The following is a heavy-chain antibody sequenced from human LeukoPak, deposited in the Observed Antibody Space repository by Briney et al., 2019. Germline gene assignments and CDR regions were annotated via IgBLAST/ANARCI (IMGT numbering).Heavy chain of an antibody. D-gene: IGHD1-1*01. V-gene: IGHV3-21*01. CDR2: VSGSSSYI. CDR3: TTRVEENTLYAHDY. J-gene: IGHJ4*02. Sequence: GGSLRLSCAASGFTFSNYNMNWVRQAPGKGLEWVSSVSGSSSYIYYADSVKGRFTISRHNAKNSLSLQVNGLRAEDTAIYYCTTRVEENTLYAHDYWGQGTLVTVSS. CDR1: GFTFSNYN.